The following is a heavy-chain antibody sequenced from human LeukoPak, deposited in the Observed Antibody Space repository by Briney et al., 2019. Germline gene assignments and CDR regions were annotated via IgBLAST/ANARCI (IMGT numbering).Heavy chain of an antibody. CDR2: IIPIFGTA. V-gene: IGHV1-69*01. CDR1: GGTFSSYA. D-gene: IGHD5-18*01. J-gene: IGHJ4*02. CDR3: ATALNRGYSYAGRY. Sequence: SVKVSCKASGGTFSSYAVSWVRQAPGQGLEWMGGIIPIFGTANYAQKFQGRVTITADESTSTAYMELSSLRSEDTAVYYCATALNRGYSYAGRYWGQGTLVTVSS.